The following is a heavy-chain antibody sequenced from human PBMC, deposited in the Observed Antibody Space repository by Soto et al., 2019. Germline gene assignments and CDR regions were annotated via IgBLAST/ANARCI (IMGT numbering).Heavy chain of an antibody. J-gene: IGHJ4*02. CDR3: AKVSQWLVLYY. V-gene: IGHV3-23*01. CDR1: GFSFSSYA. CDR2: ISGSGGST. Sequence: GGSLRLSCAASGFSFSSYAMSWVRQAPGKGLEWVSAISGSGGSTYYADSVKGRFTISRDNSKNTLYLQMNSLRAEDTAVYYCAKVSQWLVLYYWGQGTLVTVSS. D-gene: IGHD6-19*01.